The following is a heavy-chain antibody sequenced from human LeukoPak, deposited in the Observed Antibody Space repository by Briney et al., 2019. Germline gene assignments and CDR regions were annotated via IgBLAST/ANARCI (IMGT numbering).Heavy chain of an antibody. CDR2: INLKSGGT. CDR1: GYTFTDYY. CDR3: ARDYNGYDDYRKWDY. V-gene: IGHV1-2*02. Sequence: ASVKVSCKVSGYTFTDYYMHWVRQAPGQGLEWMGWINLKSGGTNCAQKSQGRVTMTRDTSTSTAYSEVSRLRSDDTAVYYCARDYNGYDDYRKWDYWGQGTLVTVSS. D-gene: IGHD5-12*01. J-gene: IGHJ4*02.